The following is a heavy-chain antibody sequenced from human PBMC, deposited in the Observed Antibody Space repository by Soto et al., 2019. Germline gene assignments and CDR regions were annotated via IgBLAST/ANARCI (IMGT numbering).Heavy chain of an antibody. Sequence: PSETPSLTFAFPGGSLNRGGYSWNWIRQPPGKGLEWIGYIYDSGSTYYNPSLKSRVTISVDRSKNQFSLKLSSVTAADTAVYFCARNPAPWGQGTLVTVSS. CDR2: IYDSGST. J-gene: IGHJ5*02. CDR3: ARNPAP. V-gene: IGHV4-30-2*01. CDR1: GGSLNRGGYS.